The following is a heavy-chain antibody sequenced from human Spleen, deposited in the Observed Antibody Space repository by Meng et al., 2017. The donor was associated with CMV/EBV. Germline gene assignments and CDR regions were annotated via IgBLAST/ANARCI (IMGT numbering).Heavy chain of an antibody. D-gene: IGHD6-13*01. CDR1: GFTFSSYA. CDR3: ARDGGSSWYYYYYYGMDV. Sequence: GESLKISCAASGFTFSSYAMSWVRQAPGKGLEWVASISYDAKKNPYADSVKGRFTISRDNSRNALYLQMNSLRAEDTAVYYCARDGGSSWYYYYYYGMDVWGQGTTVTVSS. CDR2: ISYDAKKN. J-gene: IGHJ6*02. V-gene: IGHV3-30*04.